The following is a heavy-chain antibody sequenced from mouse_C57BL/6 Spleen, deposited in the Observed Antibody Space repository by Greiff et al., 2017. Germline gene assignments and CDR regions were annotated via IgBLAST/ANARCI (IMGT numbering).Heavy chain of an antibody. CDR2: ISYDGSN. J-gene: IGHJ3*01. Sequence: DVKLQESGPGLVKPSQSLSLTCSVTGYSITSGYYWNWIRQFPGNKLEWMGYISYDGSNNYNPSLKNRISITRDTSKNQFFLKLNSVTTEDTATYYCAREGVNYGGSWFAYWGQGTLVTVSA. CDR1: GYSITSGYY. V-gene: IGHV3-6*01. D-gene: IGHD1-1*01. CDR3: AREGVNYGGSWFAY.